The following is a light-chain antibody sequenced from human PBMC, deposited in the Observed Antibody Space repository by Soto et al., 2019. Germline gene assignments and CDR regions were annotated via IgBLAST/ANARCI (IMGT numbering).Light chain of an antibody. V-gene: IGKV3-11*01. CDR2: DAS. CDR3: QGRQT. Sequence: EIVLTQSPANLSLSPGERATLSCRASQSVSSYLAWYQQKPGQAPRLLIYDASHRATGIPARFSGSGSGTDFTLTISSLEPEDFAVHDWQGRQTFGQGTKLEIK. J-gene: IGKJ2*01. CDR1: QSVSSY.